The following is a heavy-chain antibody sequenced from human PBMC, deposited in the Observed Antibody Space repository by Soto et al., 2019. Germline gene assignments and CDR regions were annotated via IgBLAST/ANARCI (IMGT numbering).Heavy chain of an antibody. CDR2: MYYSGSS. CDR1: GGSISSRTFW. J-gene: IGHJ4*02. CDR3: ARHPRDDYNYGGAGIFDY. V-gene: IGHV4-39*01. Sequence: QLQLQESGPGLVKPSETLSLTCSVSGGSISSRTFWWAWIRQPPGKGPEWIGDMYYSGSSYSSPSLKSRVNLSVDTSKNQLSLKMHSVTAADTAVYYCARHPRDDYNYGGAGIFDYWGQGTLVTVSS. D-gene: IGHD4-4*01.